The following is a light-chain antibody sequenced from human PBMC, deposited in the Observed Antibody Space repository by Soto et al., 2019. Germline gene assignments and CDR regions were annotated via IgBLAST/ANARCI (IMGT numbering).Light chain of an antibody. Sequence: DIVLTQSPATLSLSPGDIATLSCRASQSVSSYLLWYQQKPGQAPRLLIYDASNRATGIPDRFSGSGSGTDFTLTISSLEPDDFAVYFCQQRTNWPYTFGQGTKLEIK. CDR3: QQRTNWPYT. CDR1: QSVSSY. J-gene: IGKJ2*01. CDR2: DAS. V-gene: IGKV3-11*01.